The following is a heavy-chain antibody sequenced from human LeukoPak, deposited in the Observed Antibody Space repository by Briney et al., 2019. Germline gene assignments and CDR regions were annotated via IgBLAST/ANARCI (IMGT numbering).Heavy chain of an antibody. Sequence: ASVKVSCKAAGYTFTGYYMHWVRQAPGQGLEWMGRINPNSGGTNYAQKFQGRVTMTRDTSISTAYMELSRLRSDDTAVYYSARLHKVRYFDYWGQGTLVTVSS. CDR2: INPNSGGT. CDR1: GYTFTGYY. CDR3: ARLHKVRYFDY. V-gene: IGHV1-2*06. J-gene: IGHJ4*02.